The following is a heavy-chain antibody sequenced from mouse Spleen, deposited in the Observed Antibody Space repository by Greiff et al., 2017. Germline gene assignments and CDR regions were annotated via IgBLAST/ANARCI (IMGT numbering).Heavy chain of an antibody. V-gene: IGHV3-6*01. CDR3: ARGDWGYWYFDV. D-gene: IGHD4-1*01. J-gene: IGHJ1*01. CDR1: GYSITSGYY. Sequence: ESGPGLVKPSQSLSLTCSVTGYSITSGYYWNWIRQFPGNKLEWMGYISYDGSNNYNPSLKNRISITRDTSKNQFFLKLNSVTTEDTATYYCARGDWGYWYFDVWGAGTTVTVSS. CDR2: ISYDGSN.